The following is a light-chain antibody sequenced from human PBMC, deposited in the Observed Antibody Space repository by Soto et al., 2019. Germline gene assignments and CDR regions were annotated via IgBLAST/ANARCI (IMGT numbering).Light chain of an antibody. Sequence: DIQMTQSPSSLSASVGDRVTITCRASQSISSKLSWYQQKPGKAPKLLIYAASRLQSGVPSRFSGSRSGTEFTLTISGLQPEDFEAYYCQQTYSRVTFGRGTKVDIK. CDR3: QQTYSRVT. V-gene: IGKV1-39*01. J-gene: IGKJ1*01. CDR1: QSISSK. CDR2: AAS.